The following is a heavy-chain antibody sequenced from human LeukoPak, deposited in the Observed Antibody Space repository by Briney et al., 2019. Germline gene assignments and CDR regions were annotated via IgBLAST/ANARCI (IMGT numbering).Heavy chain of an antibody. CDR2: IRYDGSNK. CDR3: AKGLSIAARPGFLS. D-gene: IGHD6-6*01. Sequence: PGGSLRLSCAASGFTFSSYGMHWVRQAPGKGLEWVAFIRYDGSNKYYADSVKGRFTISRDNSKNTLYLQMNSLRAEDTAVYYCAKGLSIAARPGFLSWGQGTLVTVSS. V-gene: IGHV3-30*02. J-gene: IGHJ5*02. CDR1: GFTFSSYG.